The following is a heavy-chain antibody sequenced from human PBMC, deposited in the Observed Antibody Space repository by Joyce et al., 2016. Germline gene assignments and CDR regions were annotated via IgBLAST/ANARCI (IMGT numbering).Heavy chain of an antibody. CDR3: ARGAPYYYGSGSSNWFDP. CDR1: GDPISSGGYY. D-gene: IGHD3-10*01. CDR2: IYYSGST. V-gene: IGHV4-31*03. J-gene: IGHJ5*02. Sequence: QVQLQESGPGLVKPSQTLSLTCTVSGDPISSGGYYWSWLRQHPRRGLEWMGYIYYSGSTYYNPSLKSRITVSLDTSKNQFSLRLNSVTAADTALYYCARGAPYYYGSGSSNWFDPWGQGALVTVSS.